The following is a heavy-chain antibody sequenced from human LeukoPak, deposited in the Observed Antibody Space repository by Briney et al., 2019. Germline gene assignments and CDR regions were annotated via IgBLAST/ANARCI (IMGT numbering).Heavy chain of an antibody. CDR2: IYSGGTT. J-gene: IGHJ4*02. Sequence: PGGSLRLSCAASGFTVSSYYMSWVRQAPGKGLEWVSVIYSGGTTYYADSVKGRFTISRDNSKNTLYLQMNSLRAEDTAVYYCARDYDSSYYWGYWGQGTLVTVSS. CDR1: GFTVSSYY. V-gene: IGHV3-53*01. CDR3: ARDYDSSYYWGY. D-gene: IGHD1-26*01.